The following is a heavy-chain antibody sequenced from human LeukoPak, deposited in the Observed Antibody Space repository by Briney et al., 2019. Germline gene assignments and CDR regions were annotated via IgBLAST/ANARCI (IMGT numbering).Heavy chain of an antibody. V-gene: IGHV4-31*03. CDR2: IYYSGST. Sequence: SETLSLTCTVSGGSISSGGYYWSWIRQRPGKGLEWIGYIYYSGSTYYNPSLKSRVTISVDTSKNQFSLKLSSVTAADTAVYYCARGSSWYYFDYWGQGTLVTVSS. CDR3: ARGSSWYYFDY. J-gene: IGHJ4*02. CDR1: GGSISSGGYY. D-gene: IGHD6-13*01.